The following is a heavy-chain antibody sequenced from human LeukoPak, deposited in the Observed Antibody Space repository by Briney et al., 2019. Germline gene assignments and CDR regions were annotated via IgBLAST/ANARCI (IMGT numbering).Heavy chain of an antibody. Sequence: PGGSLRLSCAASGFTFSSYSMNWVRQAPGKGLEWVSSISSSSSYMYYADSVKGRFTISRDNAKNSLYMQVNSLRAEDTAVYYCARGGHSSSWYHDSWGQGTLVTVSS. CDR3: ARGGHSSSWYHDS. D-gene: IGHD6-13*01. J-gene: IGHJ4*02. CDR2: ISSSSSYM. V-gene: IGHV3-21*01. CDR1: GFTFSSYS.